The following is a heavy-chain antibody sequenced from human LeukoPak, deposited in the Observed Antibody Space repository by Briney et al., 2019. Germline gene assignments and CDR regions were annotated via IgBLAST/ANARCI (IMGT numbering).Heavy chain of an antibody. CDR2: IKSKTDGGTT. Sequence: GGSLRLSCAASGFTFTNAWMSWVRQAPGKGLEWIGRIKSKTDGGTTAYTAPVKGRFTISRDDSKNTLYLQKNSLKTEDTAVYYCTTGPFDYYGSASYLANGMDVWGQGTTVTVSS. CDR1: GFTFTNAW. V-gene: IGHV3-15*01. D-gene: IGHD3-10*01. CDR3: TTGPFDYYGSASYLANGMDV. J-gene: IGHJ6*02.